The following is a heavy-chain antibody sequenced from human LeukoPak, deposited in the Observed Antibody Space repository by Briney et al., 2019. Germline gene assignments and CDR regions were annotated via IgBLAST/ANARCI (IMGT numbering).Heavy chain of an antibody. Sequence: GSSLRLSCAASGFTFSNCGIHWVRQAPGKELEWVAAISYDGSNKYYGDSVKGRFTISRDNSENTLYLQMNSLRAEDTAVYYCAKDGTKWLLMDSFDYWGQGTLVTVSS. J-gene: IGHJ4*02. CDR1: GFTFSNCG. V-gene: IGHV3-30*18. D-gene: IGHD3-22*01. CDR3: AKDGTKWLLMDSFDY. CDR2: ISYDGSNK.